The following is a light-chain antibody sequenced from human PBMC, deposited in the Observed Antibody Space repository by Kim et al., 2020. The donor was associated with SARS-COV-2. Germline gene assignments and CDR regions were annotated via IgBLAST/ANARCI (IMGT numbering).Light chain of an antibody. J-gene: IGKJ4*01. CDR1: QSISSW. Sequence: DIQMTQSPSTLSASVGDRVTITCRASQSISSWLAWYQQKPGKAPKLLIYKTYSLESGVSSRFSGSGSGTEFTLTISSLQPDDFATYYCQQYNSYSLTFGGGTKVDIK. CDR3: QQYNSYSLT. CDR2: KTY. V-gene: IGKV1-5*03.